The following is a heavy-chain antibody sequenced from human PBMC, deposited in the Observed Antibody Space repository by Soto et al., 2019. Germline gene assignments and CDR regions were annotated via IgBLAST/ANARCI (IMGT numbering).Heavy chain of an antibody. V-gene: IGHV1-18*01. Sequence: ASVKVSCKASGYTFTSYGMSCVRQAPGQGLEWMGWISAYNGNTNYAQKLQGRVTMTADTSTSTAYMELRSLRSDDTAVYYCARDLSPSTFFRHGSGSYSYYYYMDVWGKGTTVTVSS. J-gene: IGHJ6*03. CDR3: ARDLSPSTFFRHGSGSYSYYYYMDV. CDR1: GYTFTSYG. CDR2: ISAYNGNT. D-gene: IGHD3-10*01.